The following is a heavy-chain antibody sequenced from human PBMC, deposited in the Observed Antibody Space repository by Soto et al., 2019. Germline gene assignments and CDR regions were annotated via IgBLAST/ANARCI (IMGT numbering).Heavy chain of an antibody. V-gene: IGHV4-39*01. CDR1: GGSISSSSYY. CDR3: ARFYGAPVYYYMDV. J-gene: IGHJ6*03. D-gene: IGHD4-17*01. CDR2: IYYSGST. Sequence: SETLSLTCTVSGGSISSSSYYWGWIRQPPGKGLEWIGSIYYSGSTYYNPSLKSRVTISVDTSKNQFSLKLSSVTAADTAVYYCARFYGAPVYYYMDVWGKGTTVTVSS.